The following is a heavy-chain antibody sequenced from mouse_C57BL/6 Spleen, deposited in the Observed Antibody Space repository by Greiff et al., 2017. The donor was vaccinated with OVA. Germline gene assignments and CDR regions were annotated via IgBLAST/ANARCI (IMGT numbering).Heavy chain of an antibody. CDR2: INPGSGGT. CDR3: ARGGVLFDY. Sequence: VQLQQSGAELVRPGTSVKVSCKASGYAFTNYLIEWVKQRPGQGLEWIGVINPGSGGTNYNEKFKGKATLTADKSSSTAYMQLSSLTSEDSAVYSCARGGVLFDYWGQGTTLTVSS. J-gene: IGHJ2*01. CDR1: GYAFTNYL. V-gene: IGHV1-54*01.